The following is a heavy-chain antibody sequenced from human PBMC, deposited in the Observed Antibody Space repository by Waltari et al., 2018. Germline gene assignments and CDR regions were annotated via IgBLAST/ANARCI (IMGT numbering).Heavy chain of an antibody. CDR1: GGSISSSRYY. D-gene: IGHD2-15*01. CDR2: IYYSGST. CDR3: AGRGDCSGGSCYSGNFDY. V-gene: IGHV4-39*01. Sequence: QLQLQESGPGLVKPSETLSLTCTVSGGSISSSRYYWGWIRQPPGKGLEWIGSIYYSGSTYYNPSLKSRVTISVDTSKNQFSLKLSSVTAADTAVYYCAGRGDCSGGSCYSGNFDYWGQGTLVTVSS. J-gene: IGHJ4*02.